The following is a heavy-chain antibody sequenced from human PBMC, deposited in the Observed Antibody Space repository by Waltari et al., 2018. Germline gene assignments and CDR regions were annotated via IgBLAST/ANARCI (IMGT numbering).Heavy chain of an antibody. D-gene: IGHD6-13*01. CDR3: ARGGGYSSSWYWFDP. V-gene: IGHV6-1*01. Sequence: QVQLQQSGPGLVKPPQTLSLTCAIPGDSVSSTLAPWHSLGLSPWRGLEWLGRTYYRSKWYNDYAVSVKSRITINPDTSKNQFSLQLNSVTPEETAVYYCARGGGYSSSWYWFDPWGQGTLVTVSS. CDR2: TYYRSKWYN. CDR1: GDSVSSTLAP. J-gene: IGHJ5*02.